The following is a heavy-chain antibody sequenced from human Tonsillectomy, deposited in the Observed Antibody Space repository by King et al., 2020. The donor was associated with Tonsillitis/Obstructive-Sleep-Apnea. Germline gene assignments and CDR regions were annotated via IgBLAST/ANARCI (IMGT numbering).Heavy chain of an antibody. CDR1: GFTFSSYG. D-gene: IGHD3-10*01. CDR3: AKPFYYYGSGKDIWAGDFDY. V-gene: IGHV3-30*18. J-gene: IGHJ4*02. Sequence: VQLVESGGGVVQPGRSLRLSCAASGFTFSSYGMHWVRQAPGKGLKWVAVISYDGSNKYYADSVKGRFTISRDNSKNTLYLQMNSLRAEDTAVYYCAKPFYYYGSGKDIWAGDFDYWGQGTLVTVSS. CDR2: ISYDGSNK.